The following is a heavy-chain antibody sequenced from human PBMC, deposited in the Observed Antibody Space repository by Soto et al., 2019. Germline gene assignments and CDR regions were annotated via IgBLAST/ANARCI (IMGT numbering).Heavy chain of an antibody. Sequence: GGSLRLSCAASGFTFSSYGMHWVRQAPGKGLEWVAVIWYDGSNKYYADSVKGRFTISRDNSKNTLYLQMNSLRAEDTAVYYCARDPRQYSSGWYPLELTLNYYYYGMDVWGQGTTVTVSS. V-gene: IGHV3-33*01. D-gene: IGHD6-19*01. CDR2: IWYDGSNK. CDR1: GFTFSSYG. J-gene: IGHJ6*02. CDR3: ARDPRQYSSGWYPLELTLNYYYYGMDV.